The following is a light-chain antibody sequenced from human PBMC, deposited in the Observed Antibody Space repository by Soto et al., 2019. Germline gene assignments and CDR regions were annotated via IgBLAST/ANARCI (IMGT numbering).Light chain of an antibody. J-gene: IGKJ1*01. Sequence: IQMTQSPSSLSASVGDRVTITCRASQSISAYLNWYQQKPGEAPKLLIYATSNLESGVPSRFSGSGSGTEFTLTISSLQPEDFANYYCQQGYTTPGTLGQGTKVDI. CDR3: QQGYTTPGT. CDR2: ATS. CDR1: QSISAY. V-gene: IGKV1-39*01.